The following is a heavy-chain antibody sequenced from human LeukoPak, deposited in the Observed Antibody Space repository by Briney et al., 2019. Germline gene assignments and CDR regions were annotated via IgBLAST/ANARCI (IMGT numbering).Heavy chain of an antibody. CDR2: INANSGTT. Sequence: PGGSLRLSCAASGFAFSFYAMSWLRQPPGKGLEGVSTINANSGTTSYAASVRGRFTISRDNSKNTLYLQVNTLRADDTATYYCAKPISGGLAVTADWFHPWGQGTLVVVSS. CDR1: GFAFSFYA. V-gene: IGHV3-23*01. CDR3: AKPISGGLAVTADWFHP. D-gene: IGHD6-19*01. J-gene: IGHJ5*01.